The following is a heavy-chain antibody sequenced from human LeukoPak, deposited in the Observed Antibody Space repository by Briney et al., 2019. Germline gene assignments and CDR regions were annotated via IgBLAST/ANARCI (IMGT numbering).Heavy chain of an antibody. J-gene: IGHJ4*02. V-gene: IGHV1-8*01. CDR2: MNPNSGNT. CDR3: AREIQMTAMVSLNY. CDR1: GYTFTSYD. D-gene: IGHD5-18*01. Sequence: ASVKVSCKASGYTFTSYDINWVRQATGQGLERMGWMNPNSGNTGYAQKFQGRVTMTRNTSISAAYMELSSLRSEDTAVYYCAREIQMTAMVSLNYWGQGTLVTVSS.